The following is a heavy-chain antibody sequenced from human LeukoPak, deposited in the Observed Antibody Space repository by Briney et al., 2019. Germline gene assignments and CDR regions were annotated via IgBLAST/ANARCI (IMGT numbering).Heavy chain of an antibody. CDR3: VRDSFDSTGQYYFDY. J-gene: IGHJ4*02. V-gene: IGHV3-23*01. CDR2: ISDTDGRT. CDR1: GITLSNYG. Sequence: GGSLRLSCAVSGITLSNYGMTWVRQAPGKGLEWVAGISDTDGRTNYADSVKGRFTISRDNAKNSLYLQMNSLRAEDTALYYCVRDSFDSTGQYYFDYWGLGTLVTVSS. D-gene: IGHD3-22*01.